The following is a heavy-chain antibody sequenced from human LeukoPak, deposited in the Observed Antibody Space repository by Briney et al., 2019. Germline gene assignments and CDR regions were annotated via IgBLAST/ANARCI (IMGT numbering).Heavy chain of an antibody. D-gene: IGHD3-22*01. V-gene: IGHV1-24*01. CDR2: FDPEDGET. Sequence: VSVKVSCKVSGYTLTELSMHWVRQAPGKGLEWMGGFDPEDGETIYAQKFQGRVTMTEDTSTDTAYMELSSLRSEDTAVYYCATSVQRITMIVVYFDYWGQGTLVTVSS. CDR3: ATSVQRITMIVVYFDY. CDR1: GYTLTELS. J-gene: IGHJ4*02.